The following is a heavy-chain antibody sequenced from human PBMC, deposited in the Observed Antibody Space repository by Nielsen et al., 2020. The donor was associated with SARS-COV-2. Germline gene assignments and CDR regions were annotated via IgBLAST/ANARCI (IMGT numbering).Heavy chain of an antibody. V-gene: IGHV3-23*01. J-gene: IGHJ2*01. CDR1: GFTFSSYA. Sequence: GGSLRLSCAASGFTFSSYAMSWVRQAPGKGLEWVSSITGTASSTYYADSVKGRFTISRDNAKNSLYLQMNSLRAEDTAVYYCARRIQLWSTSNDWYFDLWGRGTLVTVSS. D-gene: IGHD5-18*01. CDR3: ARRIQLWSTSNDWYFDL. CDR2: ITGTASST.